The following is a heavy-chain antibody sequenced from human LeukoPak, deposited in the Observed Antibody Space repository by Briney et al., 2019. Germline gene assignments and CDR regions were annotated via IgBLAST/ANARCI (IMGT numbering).Heavy chain of an antibody. J-gene: IGHJ3*02. Sequence: SETLSLTCTVSGYSISSGYYWGWVRQPPGKGLEWIGSIYHSGSTYYNPSLKSRVAISVDTSKNQLSLKLSSVTAADTAVYYCARDRGSYYRDAFDIWGQGTMVTVSS. CDR3: ARDRGSYYRDAFDI. CDR1: GYSISSGYY. V-gene: IGHV4-38-2*02. CDR2: IYHSGST. D-gene: IGHD1-26*01.